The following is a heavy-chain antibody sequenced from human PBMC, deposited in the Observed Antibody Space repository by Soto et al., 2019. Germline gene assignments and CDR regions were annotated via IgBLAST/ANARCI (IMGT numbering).Heavy chain of an antibody. CDR1: SGSISSSNW. V-gene: IGHV4-4*02. J-gene: IGHJ5*02. CDR3: ARAGSGSYQRNWFDP. Sequence: SETLSLTCAVSSGSISSSNWWSWVRQPPGKGLEWIGEIYHSGSTNYNPSLKSRVTISVDKSKNQFSLKLSSVTAADTAVYYCARAGSGSYQRNWFDPWGQGTLVTVSS. CDR2: IYHSGST. D-gene: IGHD3-10*01.